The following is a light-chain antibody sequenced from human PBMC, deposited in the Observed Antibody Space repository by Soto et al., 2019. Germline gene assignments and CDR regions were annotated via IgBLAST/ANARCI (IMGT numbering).Light chain of an antibody. Sequence: AIRMTQSPSSFSASTGDRVTITCRASQGISSYLAWYQQKPGKAPKLLIYAASTLQSGVPSRFSGSGSGTDFTRTISCLQSEDFATYYCQQYYSYPRTFGGGTKVEIK. CDR1: QGISSY. CDR2: AAS. J-gene: IGKJ4*01. CDR3: QQYYSYPRT. V-gene: IGKV1-8*01.